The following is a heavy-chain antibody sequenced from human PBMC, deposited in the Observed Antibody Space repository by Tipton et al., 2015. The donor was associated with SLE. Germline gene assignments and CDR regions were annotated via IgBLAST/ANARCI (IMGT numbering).Heavy chain of an antibody. D-gene: IGHD2-8*02. CDR1: GGSFSGYY. V-gene: IGHV4-34*09. CDR2: INHSGST. J-gene: IGHJ4*02. Sequence: TLSLTCAVYGGSFSGYYWSWIRQPPGKGLEWIGEINHSGSTNYSPSLKSRLTISVDTSKNQFSLKLSSVTAADTAVYYCARDVGGYNTGWSPYYFDYWGQGTLVTVSS. CDR3: ARDVGGYNTGWSPYYFDY.